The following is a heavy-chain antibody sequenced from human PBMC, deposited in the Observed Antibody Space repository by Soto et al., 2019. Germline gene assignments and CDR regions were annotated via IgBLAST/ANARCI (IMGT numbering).Heavy chain of an antibody. CDR1: GYTFTSYG. Sequence: QVQLVQSGAEVKKPGASVKVSCKASGYTFTSYGISWVRQAPGQGLEWMGWISAYNGNTKYEQKLQGRVTMTTDTATSPAYSELRSLRSEATAAYYSARDSPPVDSWGQGTLVTVAS. CDR2: ISAYNGNT. V-gene: IGHV1-18*01. CDR3: ARDSPPVDS. J-gene: IGHJ4*02.